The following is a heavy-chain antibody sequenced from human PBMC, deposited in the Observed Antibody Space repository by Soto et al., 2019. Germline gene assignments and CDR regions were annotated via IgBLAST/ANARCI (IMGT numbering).Heavy chain of an antibody. Sequence: SVKVSCKASGRPFSSYAISWVRQAPGQGLEWMGGIIPIFGTANYAQKFQGRVTITADKSTSTAYMELSSLRSEDTAVYYCARGLVPLTAAYSNHAEYYYYGMDVWGQGTTVTVSS. D-gene: IGHD4-4*01. CDR2: IIPIFGTA. J-gene: IGHJ6*02. CDR3: ARGLVPLTAAYSNHAEYYYYGMDV. CDR1: GRPFSSYA. V-gene: IGHV1-69*06.